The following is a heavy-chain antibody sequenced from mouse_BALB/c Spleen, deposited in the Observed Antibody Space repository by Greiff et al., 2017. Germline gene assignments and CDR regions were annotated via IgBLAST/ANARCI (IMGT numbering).Heavy chain of an antibody. V-gene: IGHV1S29*02. CDR3: ARGWLLRNYFDY. Sequence: EVQLQQSGPELVKPGASVKISCKASGYTFTDYNMHWVKQSHGKSLEWIGYIYPYNGGTGYNQKFKSKATLTANNSSSTAYMELRSLTSEDSAVYYCARGWLLRNYFDYGGQGTTLTVSS. J-gene: IGHJ2*01. D-gene: IGHD2-3*01. CDR2: IYPYNGGT. CDR1: GYTFTDYN.